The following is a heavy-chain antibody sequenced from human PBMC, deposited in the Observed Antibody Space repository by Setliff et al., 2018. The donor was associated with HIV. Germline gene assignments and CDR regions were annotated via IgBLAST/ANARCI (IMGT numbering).Heavy chain of an antibody. J-gene: IGHJ5*01. Sequence: SETLSLTCAVYGGSFSGYYWSWIRQPPGKGLEWIGYIYYNGNTHYNPSLKGRVTISVDTSKNHVSLRLNSVTAADTAVYYCARQGSWLDSWGQGTLVTVSS. D-gene: IGHD2-15*01. CDR1: GGSFSGYY. V-gene: IGHV4-59*08. CDR3: ARQGSWLDS. CDR2: IYYNGNT.